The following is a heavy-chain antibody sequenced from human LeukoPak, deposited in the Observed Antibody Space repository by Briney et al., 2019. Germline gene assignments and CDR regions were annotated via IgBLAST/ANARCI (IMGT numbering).Heavy chain of an antibody. J-gene: IGHJ1*01. Sequence: SETLSLTCTVSGGSISSSSYYWGWIRQPPGKGLEWIGSIYYSGSTYYNPSLKSRVTISVDPSKNQFSLKLSSVTAADTAVYYCARPRGSSNAEYFQHWGQGTLVTVSS. CDR3: ARPRGSSNAEYFQH. D-gene: IGHD6-6*01. CDR1: GGSISSSSYY. CDR2: IYYSGST. V-gene: IGHV4-39*01.